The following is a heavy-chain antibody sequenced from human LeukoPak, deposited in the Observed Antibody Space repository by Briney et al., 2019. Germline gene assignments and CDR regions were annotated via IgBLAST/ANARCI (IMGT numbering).Heavy chain of an antibody. Sequence: PGGSLRLSCAAPGFTLSTYWMHLVRQAPGEGVPLVSRINTDGNSTRYADSVKGRFTISRDNAKNTLFLQMDGLRAEDTAVYYCARDGSSWDAFDYWGQGTLVTVSS. CDR1: GFTLSTYW. CDR3: ARDGSSWDAFDY. D-gene: IGHD6-13*01. CDR2: INTDGNST. J-gene: IGHJ4*02. V-gene: IGHV3-74*01.